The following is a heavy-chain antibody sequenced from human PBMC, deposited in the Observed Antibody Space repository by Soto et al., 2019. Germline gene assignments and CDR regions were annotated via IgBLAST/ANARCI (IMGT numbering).Heavy chain of an antibody. CDR1: GYSFTSHY. V-gene: IGHV1-46*01. D-gene: IGHD3-22*01. Sequence: ASVKVSCKAIGYSFTSHYMHWVRQAPGQGLEWMGTINPSGGSITYAQKFQGRVTMTRDTSTSTVYMELNSLRSEDTAMYYCARDYDSSGYYYWGQGTLVTVSS. CDR3: ARDYDSSGYYY. J-gene: IGHJ4*02. CDR2: INPSGGSI.